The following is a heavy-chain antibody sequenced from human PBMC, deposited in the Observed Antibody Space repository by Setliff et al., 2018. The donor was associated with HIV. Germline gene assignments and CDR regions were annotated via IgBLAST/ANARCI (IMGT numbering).Heavy chain of an antibody. D-gene: IGHD2-2*01. CDR3: ARTHGCDCSRTSCSPACDAFDI. V-gene: IGHV1-18*01. CDR1: GYTFNSYG. CDR2: ISSYNGNT. Sequence: ASVKVSCKASGYTFNSYGISWVRQAPGQGLEWMGWISSYNGNTNYAQKLQGRVTMTTDTSTSTAYMELRSLRSDDTALYYCARTHGCDCSRTSCSPACDAFDIWGQGTMVTVS. J-gene: IGHJ3*02.